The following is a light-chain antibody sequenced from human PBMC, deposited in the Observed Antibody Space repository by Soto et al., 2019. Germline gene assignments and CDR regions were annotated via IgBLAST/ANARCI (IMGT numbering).Light chain of an antibody. CDR1: SSNIGAGYH. CDR2: GNS. CDR3: SSYTSSSTYV. J-gene: IGLJ1*01. Sequence: QPVLTQPPSVSGAPGQRVTISCTGSSSNIGAGYHVHWYQQFPGTAPKLLIYGNSNRPSGVPHRFSGSKSGTSASLAITGLQAADEADYYCSSYTSSSTYVFGTGTKLTVL. V-gene: IGLV1-40*01.